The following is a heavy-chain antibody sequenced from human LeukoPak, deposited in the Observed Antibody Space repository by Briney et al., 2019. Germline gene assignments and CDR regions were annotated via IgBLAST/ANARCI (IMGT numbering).Heavy chain of an antibody. J-gene: IGHJ4*02. CDR1: GFTFSSYS. CDR2: ISGSGGST. Sequence: PGGSLRLSCAASGFTFSSYSMSWVRQAPGKGLEWVSAISGSGGSTYYADSVKGRFTISRDNSKNTLYLQMNSLRAEDTAVYYCAKGLGAYCSSTSCYNDWGQGTLVTVSS. V-gene: IGHV3-23*01. CDR3: AKGLGAYCSSTSCYND. D-gene: IGHD2-2*02.